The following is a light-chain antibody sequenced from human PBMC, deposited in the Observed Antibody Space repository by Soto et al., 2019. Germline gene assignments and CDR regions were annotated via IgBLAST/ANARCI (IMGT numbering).Light chain of an antibody. CDR1: QSISSDY. V-gene: IGKV3-20*01. CDR3: QQYGSSPGT. CDR2: GAS. Sequence: EIVLTQSPGTLSLSPGERATLSCRASQSISSDYLAWYQQKPGQAPRLLIYGASSRATDIPDRFSGSGSGTDFTLTINKLEPEDFAVYYCQQYGSSPGTFGQGTKLEIK. J-gene: IGKJ2*01.